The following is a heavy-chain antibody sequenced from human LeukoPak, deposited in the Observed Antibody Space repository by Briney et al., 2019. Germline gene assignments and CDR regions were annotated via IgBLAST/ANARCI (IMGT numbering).Heavy chain of an antibody. CDR1: GGSFSGDW. D-gene: IGHD4-11*01. Sequence: PSETLSLAFAVSGGSFSGDWWGSVRQSPGTGLEWIGEISQNGKTHYNPSFESRVTLSLDTSKNQFSLHLSSLTAADTAVYYCARTDYSLPWGQGTPVTVSS. V-gene: IGHV4-34*01. CDR2: ISQNGKT. J-gene: IGHJ5*02. CDR3: ARTDYSLP.